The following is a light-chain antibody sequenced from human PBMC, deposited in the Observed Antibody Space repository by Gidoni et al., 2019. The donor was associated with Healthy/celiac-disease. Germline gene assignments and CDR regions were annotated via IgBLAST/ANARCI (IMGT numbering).Light chain of an antibody. J-gene: IGLJ2*01. CDR2: EVS. Sequence: QSALTQPASVSWSPGQSITISCTGTSSDVGGYNYVSWYQQPPGKAPKLMIYEVSNRPSGVSNRFSGSKSGNTASLTISGLQAEDEADYYCSSYTSSSTVFGGGTKLTVL. CDR1: SSDVGGYNY. CDR3: SSYTSSSTV. V-gene: IGLV2-14*01.